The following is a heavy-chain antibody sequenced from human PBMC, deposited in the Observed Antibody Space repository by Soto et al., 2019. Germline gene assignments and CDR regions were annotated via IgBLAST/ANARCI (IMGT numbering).Heavy chain of an antibody. Sequence: QVQLQESGPGLVKPSQTLSLTCTVSGGSISSGGYYWSWIRQHPGKGLEWIGYIYYSGSTYYNPSRKRRVTISVDTSKNQFSLKLSSVTAADTAVYYCARSEQWLGLPDYWGQGTLVTVSS. J-gene: IGHJ4*02. V-gene: IGHV4-31*03. CDR2: IYYSGST. CDR3: ARSEQWLGLPDY. D-gene: IGHD6-19*01. CDR1: GGSISSGGYY.